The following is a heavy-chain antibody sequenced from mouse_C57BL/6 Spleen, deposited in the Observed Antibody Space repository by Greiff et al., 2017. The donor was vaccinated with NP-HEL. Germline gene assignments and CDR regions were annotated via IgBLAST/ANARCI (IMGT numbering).Heavy chain of an antibody. Sequence: VQLQQPGAELVMPGASVKLSCKASGYTFTSYWMHWVKQRPGQGLEWIGEIDPSDSYTNYNQKFKGKSTLTVDKSSSTAYMQLSSLTSEDSAVYYCARWLLSWYFDVWGTGTTVTVSS. CDR1: GYTFTSYW. J-gene: IGHJ1*03. CDR2: IDPSDSYT. V-gene: IGHV1-69*01. CDR3: ARWLLSWYFDV. D-gene: IGHD2-3*01.